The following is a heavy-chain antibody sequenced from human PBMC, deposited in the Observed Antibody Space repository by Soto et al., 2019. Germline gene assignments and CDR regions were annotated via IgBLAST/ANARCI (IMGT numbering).Heavy chain of an antibody. CDR2: IYPGDSDT. D-gene: IGHD3-3*01. V-gene: IGHV5-51*01. CDR3: ARPLLRFLEWLLYPDYYYYYGMDV. CDR1: GYSFTTYW. J-gene: IGHJ6*02. Sequence: PGESLKISCKGSGYSFTTYWIGWVRQMPGKGLEWMGIIYPGDSDTRYSPSFQGQVTISADKSISTAYLQWSSLKASDTAVYYCARPLLRFLEWLLYPDYYYYYGMDVWGQGTTVTVSS.